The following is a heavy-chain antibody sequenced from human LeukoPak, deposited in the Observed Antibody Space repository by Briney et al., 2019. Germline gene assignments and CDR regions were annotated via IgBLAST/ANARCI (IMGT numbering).Heavy chain of an antibody. CDR2: IYYSGNT. Sequence: SETLSLTCTVSGASISTVNYYCGWIRQPPGKGLEWIGTIYYSGNTYYNPSLKSRVTISVDTSKNQLSLELNSVTAADTAVYYCARHFGYTYGYILYWGQGTLVTVSS. J-gene: IGHJ4*02. CDR3: ARHFGYTYGYILY. CDR1: GASISTVNYY. D-gene: IGHD5-18*01. V-gene: IGHV4-39*01.